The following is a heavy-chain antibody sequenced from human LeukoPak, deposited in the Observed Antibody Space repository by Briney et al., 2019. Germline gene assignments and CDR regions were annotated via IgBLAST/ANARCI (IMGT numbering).Heavy chain of an antibody. D-gene: IGHD3-10*02. V-gene: IGHV4-4*07. Sequence: SETLSLTCTVSGGSISSYYWSWIRQPAGKGLEWIGRIYTSGSTNYNPSLKSRVTISVDKSKNQFSLKLSSVTAADTAVSYCARATMLGDYFDYWGQGSLVTASS. J-gene: IGHJ4*02. CDR3: ARATMLGDYFDY. CDR2: IYTSGST. CDR1: GGSISSYY.